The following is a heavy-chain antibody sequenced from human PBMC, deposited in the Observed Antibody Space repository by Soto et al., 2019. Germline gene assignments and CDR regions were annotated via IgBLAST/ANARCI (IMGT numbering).Heavy chain of an antibody. V-gene: IGHV4-59*01. Sequence: SETLSRTCSVSGGSISGSYWSWIRQSPGKGLEWLGYVYYTGSTNYSPSLRSRVSISVDTSKNEFSLRLSSVTAADTAVYFCARSVAIPGAHIDYWGQGTLVTVSS. CDR1: GGSISGSY. D-gene: IGHD2-8*02. CDR2: VYYTGST. J-gene: IGHJ4*02. CDR3: ARSVAIPGAHIDY.